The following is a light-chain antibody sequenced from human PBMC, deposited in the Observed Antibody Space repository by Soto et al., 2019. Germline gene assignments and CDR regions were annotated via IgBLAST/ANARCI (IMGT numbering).Light chain of an antibody. CDR3: SSYSATNTLV. J-gene: IGLJ1*01. CDR2: EVT. CDR1: SSGIGDYFY. V-gene: IGLV2-14*01. Sequence: QSVLTQPASVSGSPGQSITISCTGTSSGIGDYFYVSWYQQHPGKVPKLIIYEVTNRPSGVTSRFSGSKSENTASLTISGLQAEDEADYYCSSYSATNTLVFGSGTKVTVL.